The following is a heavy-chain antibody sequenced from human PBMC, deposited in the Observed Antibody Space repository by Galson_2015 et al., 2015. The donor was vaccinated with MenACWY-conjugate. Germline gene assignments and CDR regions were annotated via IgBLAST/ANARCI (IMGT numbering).Heavy chain of an antibody. CDR3: ARDTRGHFDY. J-gene: IGHJ4*02. Sequence: SLRLSCAVPGFTFSSYWMSWVRQAPGKGLEWVANIKQDGREKNYVDSVKGRFTISRDNAGNSVYLQMDSLRVEDTAVYYCARDTRGHFDYWGQGTLVTFSS. CDR2: IKQDGREK. V-gene: IGHV3-7*03. CDR1: GFTFSSYW.